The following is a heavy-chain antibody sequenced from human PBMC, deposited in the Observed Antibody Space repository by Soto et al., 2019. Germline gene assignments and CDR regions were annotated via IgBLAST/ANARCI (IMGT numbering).Heavy chain of an antibody. Sequence: SISGAGWGCAFICFTINCVHQNPGKGLEWVSTISSNSAYIYYTDALRGRFTISRDNAKNSLHLQMNSLRAEDTAVYYCTRDASRDSSGRGWLDPWGPGTLVTVS. CDR3: TRDASRDSSGRGWLDP. CDR2: ISSNSAYI. J-gene: IGHJ5*02. D-gene: IGHD6-25*01. CDR1: GCAFICFT. V-gene: IGHV3-21*01.